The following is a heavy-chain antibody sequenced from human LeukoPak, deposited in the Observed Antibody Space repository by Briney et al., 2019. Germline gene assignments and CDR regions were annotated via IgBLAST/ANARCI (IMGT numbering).Heavy chain of an antibody. J-gene: IGHJ4*02. CDR3: AKDGQEDPVDY. V-gene: IGHV3-30-3*01. CDR1: GFIFSEYA. Sequence: GGSLRLSCAASGFIFSEYAMHWVRQAPGKGLEWVTTITHDGSTAFYADSVKGRFTISRDNSKNTLYLQMNSLRAEDTAVYYCAKDGQEDPVDYWGQGTLVTVSS. CDR2: ITHDGSTA.